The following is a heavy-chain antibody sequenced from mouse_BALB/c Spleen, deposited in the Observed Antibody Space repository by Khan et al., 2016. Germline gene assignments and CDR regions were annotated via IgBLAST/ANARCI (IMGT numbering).Heavy chain of an antibody. CDR2: INPSTGYT. V-gene: IGHV1-7*01. Sequence: QVQLQQSGAELAKPGASVKMSCKASGYTFTSYWMHWVKQRPGQGLEWIGYINPSTGYTEYNQKFKDKATLTADKSSSTAYMQLSSLTSEDSAVYYCARRHYGSSSYYFDYGGQGTTLTVSS. D-gene: IGHD1-1*01. CDR3: ARRHYGSSSYYFDY. J-gene: IGHJ2*01. CDR1: GYTFTSYW.